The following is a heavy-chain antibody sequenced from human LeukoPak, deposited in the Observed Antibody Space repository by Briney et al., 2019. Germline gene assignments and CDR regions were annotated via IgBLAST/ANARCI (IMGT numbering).Heavy chain of an antibody. CDR2: IRYDGSNK. V-gene: IGHV3-30*02. CDR3: ARYKLERVASYYFDY. J-gene: IGHJ4*02. CDR1: GFTFSSYG. Sequence: PGGSLRLSCAASGFTFSSYGMHWVRQAPGKGLEWVAFIRYDGSNKYYADSVKGRFTISRDNSKNTLYLQMNSLRAEDTAVYYCARYKLERVASYYFDYWGQGTLVTVSS. D-gene: IGHD1-1*01.